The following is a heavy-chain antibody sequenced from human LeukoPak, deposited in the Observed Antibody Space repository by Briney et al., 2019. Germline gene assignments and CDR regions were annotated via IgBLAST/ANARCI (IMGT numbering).Heavy chain of an antibody. CDR3: TKFRGVSWDLLALDY. Sequence: GASLRLSCVASGFTFSGNAMSWVRQTPGKGLEWVSAISAGGDGTYYADSVKGRFTISRDNSKNTLYLQMNSLRAEDTAMYYCTKFRGVSWDLLALDYWGQGALVTVSS. CDR1: GFTFSGNA. CDR2: ISAGGDGT. J-gene: IGHJ4*02. D-gene: IGHD1-26*01. V-gene: IGHV3-23*01.